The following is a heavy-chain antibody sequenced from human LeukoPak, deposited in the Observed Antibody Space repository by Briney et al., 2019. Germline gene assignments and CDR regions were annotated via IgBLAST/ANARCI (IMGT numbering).Heavy chain of an antibody. J-gene: IGHJ4*02. CDR3: ASESVVVISFDY. CDR1: GYTLTELS. CDR2: FDPEDGET. Sequence: ASVKVSCKVSGYTLTELSMHWVRQAPGKGLEWMGGFDPEDGETIYAQKFQGRVTMTRDTSTSTVYMELSSLRSEDTAVYYCASESVVVISFDYWGQGTLVTVSS. V-gene: IGHV1-24*01. D-gene: IGHD3-22*01.